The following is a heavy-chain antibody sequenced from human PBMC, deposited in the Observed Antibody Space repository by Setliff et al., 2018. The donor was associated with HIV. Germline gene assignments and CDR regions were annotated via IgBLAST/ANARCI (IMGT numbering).Heavy chain of an antibody. J-gene: IGHJ3*02. D-gene: IGHD2-2*01. Sequence: VASVKVSCKAFGYTFTSYFLHWVRQAPGQGLEWLGIIDPNGGATNNAQKLQGRLTVTTDTSTGTLYMELSNLRSDDSAVYYCVRAGGGATDQAFDIWGQGTMVTVSS. CDR3: VRAGGGATDQAFDI. CDR1: GYTFTSYF. V-gene: IGHV1-46*01. CDR2: IDPNGGAT.